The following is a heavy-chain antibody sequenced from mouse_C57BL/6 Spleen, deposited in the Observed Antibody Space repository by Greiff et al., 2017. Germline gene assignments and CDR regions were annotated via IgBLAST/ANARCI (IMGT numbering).Heavy chain of an antibody. V-gene: IGHV1-81*01. CDR3: ARRYYGSSDYYAMDY. J-gene: IGHJ4*01. Sequence: VQLQQSGAELARPGASVKLSCKASGYTFTSYGISWVKQRTGQGLEWIGEIYPRSGNTYYNEKFKGKATLTADKSSSTAYMELRSLTSEDSAVYYCARRYYGSSDYYAMDYWGQGTSVTVSS. CDR2: IYPRSGNT. CDR1: GYTFTSYG. D-gene: IGHD1-1*01.